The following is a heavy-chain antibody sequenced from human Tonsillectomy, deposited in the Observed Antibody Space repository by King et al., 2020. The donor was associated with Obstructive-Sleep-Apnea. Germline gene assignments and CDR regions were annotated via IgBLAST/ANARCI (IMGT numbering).Heavy chain of an antibody. Sequence: FTLKESGPVLVKPTETLTLTCTVSGFSLTNAGMAVSWIRQPPGKALEWLAHIFSNDEKFYSTSLESRLTISKDTSKGQVVLTLTNVDPVDTATYYCARTLVTYYDSSGYAEYFQHWGQGILVTVSS. D-gene: IGHD3-22*01. CDR1: GFSLTNAGMA. V-gene: IGHV2-26*01. J-gene: IGHJ1*01. CDR3: ARTLVTYYDSSGYAEYFQH. CDR2: IFSNDEK.